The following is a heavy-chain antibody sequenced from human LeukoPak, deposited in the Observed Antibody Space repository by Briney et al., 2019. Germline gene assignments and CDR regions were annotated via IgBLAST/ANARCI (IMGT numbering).Heavy chain of an antibody. CDR2: FDPEDGET. CDR3: ARVHCGSTSCSYFDY. V-gene: IGHV1-24*01. Sequence: ASVKVSCKVSGYTLTGLSMHWVRQAPGKGLEWMGGFDPEDGETIYAQKFQGRVTMTEDTSTDTAYMELSSLRSEDTAVYYCARVHCGSTSCSYFDYWGQGTLVTVSS. D-gene: IGHD2-2*01. CDR1: GYTLTGLS. J-gene: IGHJ4*02.